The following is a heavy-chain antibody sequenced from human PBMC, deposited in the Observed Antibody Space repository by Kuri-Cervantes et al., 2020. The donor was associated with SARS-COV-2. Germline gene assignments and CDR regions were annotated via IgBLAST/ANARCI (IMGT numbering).Heavy chain of an antibody. J-gene: IGHJ4*02. D-gene: IGHD1-26*01. CDR3: ARPQYSGSYGDRYYFDY. CDR2: ISAYNGNT. V-gene: IGHV1-18*01. Sequence: ASVKVSCKASGYTFTSYGISWVRQAPGQGLEWMGWISAYNGNTNYAQKLQGRVTMTTDTSTSTAYMELRSLRSDDTAVYYCARPQYSGSYGDRYYFDYWGQGTRVTGYS. CDR1: GYTFTSYG.